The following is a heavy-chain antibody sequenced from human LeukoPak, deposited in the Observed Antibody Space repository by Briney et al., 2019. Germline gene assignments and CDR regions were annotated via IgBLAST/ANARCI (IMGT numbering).Heavy chain of an antibody. CDR1: GFTFSSYA. CDR3: AKDQSKVRSPGKNWFDP. CDR2: ISGSGGST. D-gene: IGHD3-10*01. J-gene: IGHJ5*02. V-gene: IGHV3-23*01. Sequence: PGGSLRLSCAASGFTFSSYAMSWVRQAQGQGLEWVSAISGSGGSTYYADSVKGRFTISRDNSKNTLYLQMNSLRAEDTAVYYCAKDQSKVRSPGKNWFDPWGQGTLVTVSS.